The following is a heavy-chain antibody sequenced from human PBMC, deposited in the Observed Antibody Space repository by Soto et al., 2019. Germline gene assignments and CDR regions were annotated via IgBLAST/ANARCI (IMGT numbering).Heavy chain of an antibody. CDR1: GYTFTSYG. Sequence: QVQLVQSGAEVKKPGASVKVSCKASGYTFTSYGISWVRQAPGQGLEWMGWISAYNGNKKYAQKLQGRVSMTTDTSTSTAYMELRSLRSDXTXXXXXXXXXXXXXFDYWGQGTLVTVSS. V-gene: IGHV1-18*01. J-gene: IGHJ4*02. CDR3: XXXXXXXXFDY. CDR2: ISAYNGNK.